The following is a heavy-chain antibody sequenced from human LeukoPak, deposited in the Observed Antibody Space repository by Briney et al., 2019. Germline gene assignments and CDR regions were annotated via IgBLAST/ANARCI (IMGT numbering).Heavy chain of an antibody. CDR3: ARQKCTSTSCLTKNAFDI. D-gene: IGHD2-2*01. J-gene: IGHJ3*02. CDR1: GSISSYY. Sequence: SETLSLTCTVSGSISSYYWSWIRQPPGKGLEWIGYIYTSGSTNYNPPRKSRVTISVDTSENQFFLDLSFVTAADTAVYYCARQKCTSTSCLTKNAFDIWGQGTMVTVSS. V-gene: IGHV4-4*09. CDR2: IYTSGST.